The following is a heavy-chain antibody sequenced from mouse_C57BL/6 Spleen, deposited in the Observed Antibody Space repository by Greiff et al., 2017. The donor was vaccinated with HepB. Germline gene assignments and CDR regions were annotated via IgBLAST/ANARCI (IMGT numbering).Heavy chain of an antibody. D-gene: IGHD1-1*01. CDR2: IDPENGDT. CDR1: GFNIKDAY. J-gene: IGHJ2*01. Sequence: VQLQQSGAELVRPGASVKLSCTASGFNIKDAYMHWVKQRPEQGLEWIGWIDPENGDTEYASKFQGKATITADTSSNTAYLQLSSLTSEDTAVYYCTTLRYYGSSDYWGQGTTLTVSS. CDR3: TTLRYYGSSDY. V-gene: IGHV14-4*01.